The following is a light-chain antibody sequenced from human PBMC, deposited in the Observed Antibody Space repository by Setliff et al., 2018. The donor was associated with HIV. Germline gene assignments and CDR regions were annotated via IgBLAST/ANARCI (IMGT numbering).Light chain of an antibody. V-gene: IGLV2-14*03. CDR1: SSDVGSYNF. CDR3: SSYTASSTLV. CDR2: DVS. J-gene: IGLJ3*02. Sequence: QSVLTQPASVSGSPGQSITISCSGSSSDVGSYNFVSWYQQHPGKAPKLMIYDVSQRPSGVSDRFSGSKSGITASLTISGLQPEDESDYYCSSYTASSTLVFGGGTKVTVL.